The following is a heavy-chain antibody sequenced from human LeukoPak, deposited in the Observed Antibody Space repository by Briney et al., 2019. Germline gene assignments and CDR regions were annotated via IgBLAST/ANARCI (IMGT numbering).Heavy chain of an antibody. Sequence: PSETLSLTCTVSGGSINGYYWSWIRQSPGKGLESLGYIYYTGSTNYNPSLKSRVTMSVDTSRNQFFLRLSSVTAADTAVYYCASPYGSGSSWGQGTLVTVSS. J-gene: IGHJ4*02. V-gene: IGHV4-59*01. CDR2: IYYTGST. CDR1: GGSINGYY. D-gene: IGHD3-10*01. CDR3: ASPYGSGSS.